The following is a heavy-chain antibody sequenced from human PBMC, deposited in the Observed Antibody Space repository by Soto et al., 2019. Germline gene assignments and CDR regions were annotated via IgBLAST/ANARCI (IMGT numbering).Heavy chain of an antibody. CDR1: GDSVSSNSAA. CDR2: TYCRSRWYN. CDR3: ARVYDYIWGSSSPLDY. J-gene: IGHJ4*02. D-gene: IGHD3-16*01. Sequence: PSQTLSLTCAISGDSVSSNSAAWNWIRQSPSGGLEWLGRTYCRSRWYNDYAVSVRSRITINPDTSKNQFSLHLNSVTPEDTAVYYCARVYDYIWGSSSPLDYWGQGTLVTVSS. V-gene: IGHV6-1*01.